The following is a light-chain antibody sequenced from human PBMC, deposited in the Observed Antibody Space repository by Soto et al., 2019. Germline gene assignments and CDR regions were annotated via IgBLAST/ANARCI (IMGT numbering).Light chain of an antibody. CDR2: AAS. CDR1: QGISNY. J-gene: IGKJ4*01. CDR3: QKHNSAPPVT. Sequence: DIQMTQSPSSLSASVGDRVTITCRASQGISNYLAWYQQKPGKVPKLLIYAASTLQSGVPSRLSGSGSGTDFTLTISSLQPEDVATYYCQKHNSAPPVTFGGETKVEIK. V-gene: IGKV1-27*01.